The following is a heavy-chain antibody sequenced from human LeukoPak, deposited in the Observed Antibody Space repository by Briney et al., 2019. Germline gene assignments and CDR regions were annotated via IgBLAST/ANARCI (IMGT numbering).Heavy chain of an antibody. D-gene: IGHD5-18*01. Sequence: GGSLRLSCAASGFTFDDYAMNWVRQAPGKGLEWVSSISSSSSYIYYADSVKGRFTISRDNAKNSLYLQMNSLRAEDTAVYYCAREYTAKVKDAFDIWGQGTMVTVSS. CDR1: GFTFDDYA. J-gene: IGHJ3*02. V-gene: IGHV3-21*01. CDR3: AREYTAKVKDAFDI. CDR2: ISSSSSYI.